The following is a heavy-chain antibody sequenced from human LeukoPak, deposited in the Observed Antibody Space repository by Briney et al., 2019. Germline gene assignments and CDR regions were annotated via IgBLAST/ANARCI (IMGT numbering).Heavy chain of an antibody. D-gene: IGHD3-10*01. CDR3: ASEAYYYGSGCGEDRLN. J-gene: IGHJ4*02. V-gene: IGHV4-4*07. CDR2: IYTSGST. Sequence: PSETLSLTCTVSGGSISSYYWSWIRQPAGKGLEWIGRIYTSGSTNYNPSLKSRVTMSVDTSKNQFSLKLSSVTAADTAVYYCASEAYYYGSGCGEDRLNWGQGTLVTVSS. CDR1: GGSISSYY.